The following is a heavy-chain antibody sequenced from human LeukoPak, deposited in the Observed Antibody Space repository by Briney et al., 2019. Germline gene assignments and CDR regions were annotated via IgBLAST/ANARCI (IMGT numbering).Heavy chain of an antibody. V-gene: IGHV4-34*01. CDR1: GGSFSCYY. CDR3: ARGWFGFWHNSYADDKAFAI. Sequence: SETLSLTCAVYGGSFSCYYWSWIRQVPGKGLEWIGEINQSGRTNFNPSLKSRVTISVDTSKNQISLKLSFVTATDTAIYYCARGWFGFWHNSYADDKAFAIWGQAHMVTVSS. J-gene: IGHJ3*02. CDR2: INQSGRT. D-gene: IGHD5-18*01.